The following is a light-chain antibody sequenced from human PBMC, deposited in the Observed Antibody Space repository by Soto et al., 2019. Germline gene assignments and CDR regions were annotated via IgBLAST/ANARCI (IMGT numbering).Light chain of an antibody. V-gene: IGKV3-15*01. CDR1: QSISSN. Sequence: EIVMTQSPATLSVSPGERVTLSCRASQSISSNLAWYQQKPGQAPRLLIYAASTRATGVPARFSGSGSGTDFTLTISSLQSEDFALYFCQQYNNWWTFGQGTKVDIK. CDR3: QQYNNWWT. J-gene: IGKJ1*01. CDR2: AAS.